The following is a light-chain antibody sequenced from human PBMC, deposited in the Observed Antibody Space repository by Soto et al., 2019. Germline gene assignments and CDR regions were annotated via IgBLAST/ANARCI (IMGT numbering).Light chain of an antibody. CDR1: QTIYSW. Sequence: DIQMTQSPSILSASVGDRVTITCRASQTIYSWLAWYQQKPGKAPNLLIYKASSLESGVPSRFSGSGSGTEFTLTISSLQPDDFATYYCQQYHNSPVTFGGGTKVEIK. V-gene: IGKV1-5*03. J-gene: IGKJ4*01. CDR3: QQYHNSPVT. CDR2: KAS.